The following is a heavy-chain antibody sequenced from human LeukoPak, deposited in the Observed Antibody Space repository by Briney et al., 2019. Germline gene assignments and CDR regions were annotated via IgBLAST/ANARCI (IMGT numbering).Heavy chain of an antibody. D-gene: IGHD3-10*01. Sequence: ASVKVSCKASGYTFTGYYMHWVRQAPGQGLEWMGWINPSSGGTNYAQKFQGRVTMTRDTSISTAYMELSRLRSDDTAVYYCARTLRGAYGSGSYYLWFDPWGQGTLVTVSS. CDR2: INPSSGGT. J-gene: IGHJ5*02. CDR1: GYTFTGYY. V-gene: IGHV1-2*02. CDR3: ARTLRGAYGSGSYYLWFDP.